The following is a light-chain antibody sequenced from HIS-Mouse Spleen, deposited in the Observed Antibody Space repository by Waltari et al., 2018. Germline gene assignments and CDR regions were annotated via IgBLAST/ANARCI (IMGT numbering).Light chain of an antibody. V-gene: IGLV2-8*01. J-gene: IGLJ2*01. CDR3: SSYAGSNNVV. CDR1: SSDVGGYNY. CDR2: EVS. Sequence: QSALTPPPSASGSPGQSVTIPCTGTSSDVGGYNYVSWYQQHPGKAPKLMIYEVSKRPSGVPDRFSGSKSGNTASLTVSGLQAEDEADYYCSSYAGSNNVVFGGGTKLTVL.